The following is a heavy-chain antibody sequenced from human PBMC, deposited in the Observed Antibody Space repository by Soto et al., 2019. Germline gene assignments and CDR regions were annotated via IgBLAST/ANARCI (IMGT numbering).Heavy chain of an antibody. Sequence: ASVKVSCKASGYTFTTYDISWVRQAPGQGLEWMGRISTYNGDTNYPQSLQGRLTMTTDTSTTTAYMELRSLRSDDTAVYYCARDPYHVLMVNAPNLYGMNVWGQGTTVTVSS. J-gene: IGHJ6*02. CDR3: ARDPYHVLMVNAPNLYGMNV. CDR1: GYTFTTYD. CDR2: ISTYNGDT. D-gene: IGHD2-8*01. V-gene: IGHV1-18*01.